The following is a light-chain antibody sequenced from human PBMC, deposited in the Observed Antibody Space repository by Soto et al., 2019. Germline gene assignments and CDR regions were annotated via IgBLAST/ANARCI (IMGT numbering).Light chain of an antibody. V-gene: IGKV3-20*01. J-gene: IGKJ2*01. Sequence: EIVLTQSPGTLSLSPGETATLSCRASQSVDSSNLAWYQQRPGQAPSLLIFAASTRATGIPDRFSGSGSGADFTLTISALESEDFAVYYCPQFGSSPVTFGQGTKLEIK. CDR3: PQFGSSPVT. CDR1: QSVDSSN. CDR2: AAS.